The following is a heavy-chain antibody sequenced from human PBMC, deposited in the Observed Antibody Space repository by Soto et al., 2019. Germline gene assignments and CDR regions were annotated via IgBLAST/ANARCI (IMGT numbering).Heavy chain of an antibody. CDR3: ARDVSTYYYDSSGYYTDLFDY. CDR1: GGTFSSYT. D-gene: IGHD3-22*01. V-gene: IGHV1-69*08. J-gene: IGHJ4*02. Sequence: QVQLVQSGAEVKKPGSSVKVSCKASGGTFSSYTISWVRQAPGQGLEWMGRIIPILGIANYAQKFQGRVTITADKSKSTAYMELSSLRSEDTAVYYCARDVSTYYYDSSGYYTDLFDYWGQGTLVTVSS. CDR2: IIPILGIA.